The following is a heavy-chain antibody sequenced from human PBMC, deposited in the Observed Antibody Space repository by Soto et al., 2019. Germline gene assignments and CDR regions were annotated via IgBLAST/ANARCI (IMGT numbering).Heavy chain of an antibody. Sequence: QVQLHESGPGLVKPSWTLSLTCAVSGGSISTAHSWSWVRQTPGKGLEWIAEIYNSGSANYNPSLKRRVTITVDKSTNQLSLKLIFVDAADTAIYFCARAGTLAGLFCFDYWGQGTLVTVSS. J-gene: IGHJ4*02. CDR2: IYNSGSA. CDR1: GGSISTAHS. V-gene: IGHV4-4*02. CDR3: ARAGTLAGLFCFDY. D-gene: IGHD6-19*01.